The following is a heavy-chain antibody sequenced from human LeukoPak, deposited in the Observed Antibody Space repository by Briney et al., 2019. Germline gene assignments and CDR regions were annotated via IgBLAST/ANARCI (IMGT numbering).Heavy chain of an antibody. J-gene: IGHJ4*02. V-gene: IGHV3-21*01. D-gene: IGHD3-10*01. CDR3: ARDEGYYYGSGRGYDFDY. Sequence: PGGSLRLSCAASGFTFSSYSMNWVRQAPGKGLEWVSSISSSSSYIYYADSVKGRFTISRDNAKNSLYLQMNSLRAEDTAVYYCARDEGYYYGSGRGYDFDYWGQGTLVTVSS. CDR2: ISSSSSYI. CDR1: GFTFSSYS.